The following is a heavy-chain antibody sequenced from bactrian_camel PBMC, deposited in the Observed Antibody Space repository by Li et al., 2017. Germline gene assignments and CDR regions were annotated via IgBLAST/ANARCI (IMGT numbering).Heavy chain of an antibody. V-gene: IGHV3S1*01. CDR1: GFTFSTYW. CDR2: INVVGGPT. Sequence: HVQLVESGGGLVQPGGSLRLSCAASGFTFSTYWMFWVRQTPGKGLEWLSSINVVGGPTYYADSVKDRFIISRDSAKNSVYLQMNNLKPEDTAVYHCAT.